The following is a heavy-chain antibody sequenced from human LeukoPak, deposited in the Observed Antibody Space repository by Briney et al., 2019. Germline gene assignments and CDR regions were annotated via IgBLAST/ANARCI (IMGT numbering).Heavy chain of an antibody. CDR2: IYYSGST. Sequence: SETLSLTCTVSGGSISSYYWSWIRQPPGKGLEWIGYIYYSGSTNYNPSLKSRVTISVDTSKNQFSLKLSSVTAADTAVYYCARGHIVVVPAASAGWFDPWGQGTLVTVSS. CDR1: GGSISSYY. V-gene: IGHV4-59*01. CDR3: ARGHIVVVPAASAGWFDP. D-gene: IGHD2-2*01. J-gene: IGHJ5*02.